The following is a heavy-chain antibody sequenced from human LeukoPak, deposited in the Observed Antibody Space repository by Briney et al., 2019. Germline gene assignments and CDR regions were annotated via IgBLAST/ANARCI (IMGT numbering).Heavy chain of an antibody. CDR1: GGSISNYY. V-gene: IGHV4-59*01. CDR2: IYYDGST. J-gene: IGHJ4*02. D-gene: IGHD3-10*01. CDR3: ARDGGYGSGSAL. Sequence: SETLSLTCTVSGGSISNYYWTWIRQPLGKGLEWIGSIYYDGSTNYNPSLKSRVTISLDTPKNQFSLKLSSVTAADTAVYYCARDGGYGSGSALWGQGTLITVSS.